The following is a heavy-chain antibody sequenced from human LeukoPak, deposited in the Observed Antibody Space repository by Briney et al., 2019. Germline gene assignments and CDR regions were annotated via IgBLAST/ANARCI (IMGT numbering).Heavy chain of an antibody. CDR3: ARGTIVVGYAFDI. D-gene: IGHD3-22*01. J-gene: IGHJ3*02. CDR1: GGTFSSYG. Sequence: ASVKVSCKTSGGTFSSYGISWVRQAAGQGLEWKGGIIPIFGSANHAQKFQGRVTITADKSTSTAYMELSSLRSEDTAVYYRARGTIVVGYAFDIWGQGTMVAVSS. V-gene: IGHV1-69*06. CDR2: IIPIFGSA.